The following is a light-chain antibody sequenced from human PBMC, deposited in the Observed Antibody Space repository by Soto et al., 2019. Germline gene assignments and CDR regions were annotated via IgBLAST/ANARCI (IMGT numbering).Light chain of an antibody. Sequence: QTVVTQEPSFSVSPGGTATLTCGLSSGSVSTNYYPSWYQQAPGQAPRTLIYRTNTRSSGVPDRFSGSILGNKAALTITGAQADDESDYYCVLYMGGGWVFGGGTKVTVL. J-gene: IGLJ2*01. CDR2: RTN. V-gene: IGLV8-61*01. CDR1: SGSVSTNYY. CDR3: VLYMGGGWV.